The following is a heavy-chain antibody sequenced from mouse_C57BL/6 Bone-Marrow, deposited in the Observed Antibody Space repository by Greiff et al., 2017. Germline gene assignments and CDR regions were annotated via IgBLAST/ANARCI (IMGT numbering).Heavy chain of an antibody. V-gene: IGHV5-9*01. J-gene: IGHJ1*03. CDR2: ISGGGGNT. Sequence: EVQLQESGGGLVKPGGSLKLSCAASGFTFSSYTMSWVRQTPEKRLQWVAAISGGGGNTYYPDRVKGRFTISRDNDKNILYLQMSSLRSEDTALYYCSRQVTTVLATKYFDVWGTGTTVTVSS. D-gene: IGHD1-1*01. CDR3: SRQVTTVLATKYFDV. CDR1: GFTFSSYT.